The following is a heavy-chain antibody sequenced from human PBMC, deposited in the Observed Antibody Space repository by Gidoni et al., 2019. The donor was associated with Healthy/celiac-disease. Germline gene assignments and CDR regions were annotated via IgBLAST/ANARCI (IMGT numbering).Heavy chain of an antibody. Sequence: EVQLLESGGGLVQPGGSLRLSCAASGFTFSRYAMSWVRQAPGKGLEWVSAISGSGGSTYYADSVKGLFTISRYNSKNTLYLQMNSLRAEDTAVYYCANQPGGSSGWYELVGFNWGQGTLVTVSS. V-gene: IGHV3-23*01. CDR1: GFTFSRYA. CDR2: ISGSGGST. J-gene: IGHJ4*02. D-gene: IGHD6-19*01. CDR3: ANQPGGSSGWYELVGFN.